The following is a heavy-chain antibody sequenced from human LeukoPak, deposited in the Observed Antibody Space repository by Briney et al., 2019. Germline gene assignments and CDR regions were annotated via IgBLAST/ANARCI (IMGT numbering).Heavy chain of an antibody. D-gene: IGHD3-22*01. CDR1: GFTFSSYG. Sequence: PGGSLRLSCAASGFTFSSYGMHWVRQAPGKGLEWVAVIWYDGSNKYYADSVKGRFTISRDNSESTLYLQMNSLRAEDTAVYYCAKEGGLFDSSGYSESWGQGTLVSVSS. V-gene: IGHV3-33*06. CDR3: AKEGGLFDSSGYSES. CDR2: IWYDGSNK. J-gene: IGHJ5*02.